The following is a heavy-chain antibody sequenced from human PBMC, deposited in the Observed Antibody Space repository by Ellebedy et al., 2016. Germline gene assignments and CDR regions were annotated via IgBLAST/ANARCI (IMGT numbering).Heavy chain of an antibody. V-gene: IGHV3-21*01. Sequence: GESLKISXAASGFTFSGYTMNWVRQAPGKGLEWVSSISSSSSYIYYADSVKGRFTISRDNAKNSLHLQTNTLRAEDTAVYYCARTYCRGGSCYGGDAFDIWGQGTMVTVSS. CDR1: GFTFSGYT. CDR2: ISSSSSYI. J-gene: IGHJ3*02. CDR3: ARTYCRGGSCYGGDAFDI. D-gene: IGHD2-15*01.